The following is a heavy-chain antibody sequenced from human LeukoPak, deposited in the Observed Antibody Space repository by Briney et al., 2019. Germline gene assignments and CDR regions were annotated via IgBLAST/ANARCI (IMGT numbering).Heavy chain of an antibody. D-gene: IGHD6-19*01. J-gene: IGHJ5*02. Sequence: ASVKVSCKASGGTFSSYAISWVRQSPGQGLEWMGRIIPILGIANYAQKFQGRVTITADKSTSTAYMELSSLRSEDTAVYYCARPVDGGPWGQGTLVTVSS. CDR1: GGTFSSYA. CDR2: IIPILGIA. CDR3: ARPVDGGP. V-gene: IGHV1-69*04.